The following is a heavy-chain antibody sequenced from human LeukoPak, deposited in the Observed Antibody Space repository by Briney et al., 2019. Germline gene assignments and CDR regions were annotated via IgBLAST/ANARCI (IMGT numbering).Heavy chain of an antibody. CDR3: TRQGTIFGVATFDP. CDR1: GFTFSNYW. Sequence: GGSLRLSCAASGFTFSNYWMSWVRQASGKGLEWVGRIRSKANSYATAYAASVKGRFTISRDDSKNTAYLQMDSLKTEDTAVYYCTRQGTIFGVATFDPWGQGTLVTVSS. CDR2: IRSKANSYAT. J-gene: IGHJ5*02. V-gene: IGHV3-73*01. D-gene: IGHD3-3*01.